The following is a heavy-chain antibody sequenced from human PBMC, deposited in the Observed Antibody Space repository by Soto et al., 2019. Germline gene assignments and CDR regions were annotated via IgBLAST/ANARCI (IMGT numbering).Heavy chain of an antibody. CDR3: ARHALTPTAMVDY. CDR2: INPNSGGT. V-gene: IGHV1-2*04. D-gene: IGHD5-18*01. CDR1: GYTFTGYY. Sequence: ASVKVSCKASGYTFTGYYMHWVRQAPGQGLEWMGWINPNSGGTNYAQKFQGWVTMTRDTSISTAYMELSRLRSDDTAMYYCARHALTPTAMVDYWGQGTLVTVSS. J-gene: IGHJ4*02.